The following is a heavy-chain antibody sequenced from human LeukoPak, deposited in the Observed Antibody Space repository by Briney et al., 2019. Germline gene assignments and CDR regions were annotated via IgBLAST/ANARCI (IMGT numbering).Heavy chain of an antibody. CDR3: ARELYYYDSSGYRFDY. J-gene: IGHJ4*02. CDR2: IKQDGSEK. Sequence: GGSLRLSCAASGFTFSSYWMSWVRQAPGKGLEWVANIKQDGSEKYYVDSVRGRFTISRDNSKNTLYLQMNSLRAEDTAVYYCARELYYYDSSGYRFDYWGQGTLVTVPS. D-gene: IGHD3-22*01. V-gene: IGHV3-7*01. CDR1: GFTFSSYW.